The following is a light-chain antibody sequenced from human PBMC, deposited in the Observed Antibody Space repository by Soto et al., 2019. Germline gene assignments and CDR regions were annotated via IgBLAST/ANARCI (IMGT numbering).Light chain of an antibody. V-gene: IGLV1-44*01. CDR1: SSNIGSNT. CDR3: AAWDDSPWSEV. J-gene: IGLJ1*01. CDR2: SNN. Sequence: QSVLTQPPSASGTPGQRVTISCSGSSSNIGSNTVNWYQQLPGTAPKLLIYSNNQRPSGVPDRFSGSKSGTSASLAISGLQSEDEADYYCAAWDDSPWSEVFGTGTKVTVL.